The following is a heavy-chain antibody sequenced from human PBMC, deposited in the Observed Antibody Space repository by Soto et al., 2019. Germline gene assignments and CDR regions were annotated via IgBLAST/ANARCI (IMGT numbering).Heavy chain of an antibody. CDR2: IIPILDIP. Sequence: QVQLVQSGAEVKKPGSSVKVSCKASGGTFSRYTFTWVRQAPGQGLEWMGRIIPILDIPNYAQNFQGRCTMTADKSTSTAYRELSSLTAADTAVDYCASHFTGVLVLGASPPGGDNYGWDVWGQGTTVTVSS. CDR1: GGTFSRYT. D-gene: IGHD2-15*01. V-gene: IGHV1-69*02. CDR3: ASHFTGVLVLGASPPGGDNYGWDV. J-gene: IGHJ6*02.